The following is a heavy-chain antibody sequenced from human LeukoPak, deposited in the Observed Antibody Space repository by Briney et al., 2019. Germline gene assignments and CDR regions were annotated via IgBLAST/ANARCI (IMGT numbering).Heavy chain of an antibody. CDR1: GGSISSYY. V-gene: IGHV4-4*07. D-gene: IGHD2-2*01. CDR2: IYTSGST. Sequence: SETLSLTCTVSGGSISSYYWSWIRQPAGKGLEWIGRIYTSGSTNYNPSLKSRVTMSVDTSKNQFSLKLSSVTAADTAVYYCARATLPLGYCSSTSCYGAAFDIWGQGTMVTVSS. J-gene: IGHJ3*02. CDR3: ARATLPLGYCSSTSCYGAAFDI.